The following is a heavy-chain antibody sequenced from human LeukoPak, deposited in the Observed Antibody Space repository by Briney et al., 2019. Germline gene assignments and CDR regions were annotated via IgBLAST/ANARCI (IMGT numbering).Heavy chain of an antibody. V-gene: IGHV1-3*01. CDR3: ARGGDYYDSSGYYYFDY. CDR2: INAGNGNT. D-gene: IGHD3-22*01. Sequence: ASVEVSCKASGYTFSSYVIHWVRQAPGQRLEWMGWINAGNGNTKYSQKFQGRVTMTRDTSISTAYMELSRLRSDDTAVYYCARGGDYYDSSGYYYFDYWGQGTLVTVSS. CDR1: GYTFSSYV. J-gene: IGHJ4*02.